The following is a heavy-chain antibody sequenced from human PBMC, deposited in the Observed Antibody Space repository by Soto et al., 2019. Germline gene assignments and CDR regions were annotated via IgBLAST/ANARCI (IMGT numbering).Heavy chain of an antibody. CDR2: ISAYDGYT. Sequence: QAQLVQSGAEVKKPGASVKVSCKASGYTFTSYGINWVRQAPGQGLEWLGWISAYDGYTKYAQILQGRVYMTTDTSTQTAYMELRSLRSDDTAMYYCARGGYYDSSGSRNYYYYGMNVWGQGTTVTVSS. CDR3: ARGGYYDSSGSRNYYYYGMNV. D-gene: IGHD3-22*01. V-gene: IGHV1-18*01. J-gene: IGHJ6*02. CDR1: GYTFTSYG.